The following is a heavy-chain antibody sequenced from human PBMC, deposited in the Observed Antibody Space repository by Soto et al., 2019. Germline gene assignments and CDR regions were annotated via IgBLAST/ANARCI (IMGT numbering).Heavy chain of an antibody. D-gene: IGHD3-10*01. J-gene: IGHJ3*02. CDR1: GGSISSYD. CDR3: ASHHIGPITMVRAGSAFDI. V-gene: IGHV4-59*01. CDR2: IYYSGST. Sequence: PSETLSLTCTVSGGSISSYDWSWIRQPPGKGLEWIGYIYYSGSTNYNPSLKSRVTISVDTSKNQFSLKLSSVTAADTAVYYCASHHIGPITMVRAGSAFDIWGQGTMVT.